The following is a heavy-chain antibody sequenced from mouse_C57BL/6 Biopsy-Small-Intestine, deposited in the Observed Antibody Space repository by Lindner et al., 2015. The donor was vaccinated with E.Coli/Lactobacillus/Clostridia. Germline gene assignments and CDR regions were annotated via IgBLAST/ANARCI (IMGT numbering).Heavy chain of an antibody. J-gene: IGHJ2*01. CDR2: ITPNYGTT. CDR1: GYSFTDYN. D-gene: IGHD1-1*01. CDR3: ARGGYGSHYFDY. V-gene: IGHV1-39*01. Sequence: VQLQESGPELVKPGASVKISCKASGYSFTDYNMNWVKQSNGKSLEWIGVITPNYGTTSYNQKFKGEATLTADKSSSTAYMQLSSLTSEDSAVYFCARGGYGSHYFDYWGQGTTLTVPS.